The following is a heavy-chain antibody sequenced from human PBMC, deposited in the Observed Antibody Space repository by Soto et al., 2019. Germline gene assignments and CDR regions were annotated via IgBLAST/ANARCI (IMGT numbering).Heavy chain of an antibody. CDR1: GFTFSSYG. CDR3: ARSVGNKGLPAHYYYGMDV. CDR2: IWYDGSNK. Sequence: GGSLRLSCAASGFTFSSYGMHWVRQAPGKGLEWVAVIWYDGSNKYYADSVKGRFTISRDNSKNTLYLQMNSLRAEDTAVYYCARSVGNKGLPAHYYYGMDVWGQGTTVTVSS. V-gene: IGHV3-33*01. J-gene: IGHJ6*02.